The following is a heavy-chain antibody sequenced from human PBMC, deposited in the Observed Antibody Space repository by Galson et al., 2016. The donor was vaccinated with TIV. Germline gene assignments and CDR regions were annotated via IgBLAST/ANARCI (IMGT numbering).Heavy chain of an antibody. D-gene: IGHD1-14*01. CDR3: TRQGVYTGYAMDV. CDR2: ISRTGNFR. V-gene: IGHV3-21*01. Sequence: SLRLSCAASGLTFSNFGMNWVRQAPGKGLEWVSSISRTGNFRYYADSVTGRFTVSRDNAENSVYLQMSNLRGEDTAVYYCTRQGVYTGYAMDVWGQGTTVTVSS. J-gene: IGHJ6*02. CDR1: GLTFSNFG.